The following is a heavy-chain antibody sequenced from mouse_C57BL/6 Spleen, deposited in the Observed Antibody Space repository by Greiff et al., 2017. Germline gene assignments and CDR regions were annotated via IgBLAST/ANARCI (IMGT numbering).Heavy chain of an antibody. CDR3: VKLNYDGSNCYAMDY. CDR1: GFSFNTYA. CDR2: IRSKSNNYAT. Sequence: EVQLVESGGGLVQPKGSLKLSCAASGFSFNTYAMNWVRQAPGKGLEWVARIRSKSNNYATYYADSVKDRFTISRDDSESMLYLQMNNLKTEDTAMYYCVKLNYDGSNCYAMDYWGQGTSVTVSS. D-gene: IGHD1-1*01. V-gene: IGHV10-1*01. J-gene: IGHJ4*01.